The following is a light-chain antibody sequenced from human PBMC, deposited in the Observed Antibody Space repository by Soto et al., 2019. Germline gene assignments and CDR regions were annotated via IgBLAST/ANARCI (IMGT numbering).Light chain of an antibody. CDR1: QSISTY. Sequence: DIQMTQSPSSLSASVGDRVAITCRANQSISTYLNWYQQKPGKAPKFLISSVSTLHSGVPSRFSGGGSGTDFTLTITGLQVEDFAIYHCQQSYSRPYTFGQGTKLEI. V-gene: IGKV1-39*01. CDR3: QQSYSRPYT. CDR2: SVS. J-gene: IGKJ2*01.